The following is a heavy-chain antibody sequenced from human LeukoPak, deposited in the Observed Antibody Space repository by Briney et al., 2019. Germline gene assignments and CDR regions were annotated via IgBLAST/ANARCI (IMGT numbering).Heavy chain of an antibody. CDR3: ARDPGRRYGGAYYFDY. Sequence: KPSQTLSLTCTVSGGSISSGSYYWSWIRRPAGKGLEWIGRIYTSGSTNYNPSLKSRVTISVDTSKNQFSLKLSSVTAADTAVYYCARDPGRRYGGAYYFDYWGQGTLVTVSS. V-gene: IGHV4-61*02. J-gene: IGHJ4*02. CDR1: GGSISSGSYY. CDR2: IYTSGST. D-gene: IGHD3-16*01.